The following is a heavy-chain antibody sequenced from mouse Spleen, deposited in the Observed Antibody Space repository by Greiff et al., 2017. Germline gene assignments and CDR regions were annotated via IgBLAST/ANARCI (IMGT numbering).Heavy chain of an antibody. Sequence: EVKVVESEGGLVQPGSSMKLSCTASGFTFSDYYMAWVRQVPEKGLEWVANINYDGSSTYYLDSLKSRFIISRDNAKNILYLQMSSLKSEDTATYYCARARYDGSYEGAMDYWGQGTSVTVSS. J-gene: IGHJ4*01. CDR2: INYDGSST. CDR3: ARARYDGSYEGAMDY. CDR1: GFTFSDYY. V-gene: IGHV5-16*01. D-gene: IGHD1-1*02.